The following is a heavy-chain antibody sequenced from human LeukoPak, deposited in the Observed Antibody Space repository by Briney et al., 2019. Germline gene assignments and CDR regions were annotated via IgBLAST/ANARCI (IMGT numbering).Heavy chain of an antibody. CDR3: AREGAIFGVVISPHGMDV. CDR2: INHSGST. D-gene: IGHD3-3*01. J-gene: IGHJ6*02. V-gene: IGHV4-34*01. Sequence: SETRSLTCAVYGGSFSGYYWSWIRQPPGKGLEWIEEINHSGSTNYNPSLKSRVTISVDTSKNQFSLKLSSVTAADTAVYYCAREGAIFGVVISPHGMDVWGQGTTVTVSS. CDR1: GGSFSGYY.